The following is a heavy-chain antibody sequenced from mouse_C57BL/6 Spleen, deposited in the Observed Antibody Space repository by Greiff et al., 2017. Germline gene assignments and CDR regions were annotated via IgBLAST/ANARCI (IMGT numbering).Heavy chain of an antibody. CDR2: ISSGGSYT. V-gene: IGHV5-6*01. Sequence: DVHLVESGGDLVKPGGSLKLSCAASGFTFSSYGMSWVRQTPDKRLEWVATISSGGSYTYYPDSVKGRFTISRDNAKNTLYLQMSSLKSEDTAMYYCARQGHAMDYWGQGTSVTVSS. J-gene: IGHJ4*01. CDR3: ARQGHAMDY. CDR1: GFTFSSYG.